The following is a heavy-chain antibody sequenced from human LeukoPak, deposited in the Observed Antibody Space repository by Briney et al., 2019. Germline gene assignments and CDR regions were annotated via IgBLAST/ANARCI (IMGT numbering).Heavy chain of an antibody. CDR3: AKDRIAAAGIFDY. J-gene: IGHJ4*02. CDR2: IWYDGSNK. Sequence: PGGSLRLSCAASGFTFSSYGMHWVRQAPGKGLQWVAVIWYDGSNKYYADSVKGRFTISRDNSKNTLDLQMNSLRAEDTAVYYCAKDRIAAAGIFDYWGQGTLVTVSS. D-gene: IGHD6-13*01. V-gene: IGHV3-33*06. CDR1: GFTFSSYG.